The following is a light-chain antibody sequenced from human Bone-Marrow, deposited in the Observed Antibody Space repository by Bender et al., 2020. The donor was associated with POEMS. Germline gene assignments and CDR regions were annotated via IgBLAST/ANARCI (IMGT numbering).Light chain of an antibody. CDR1: KLGDKY. Sequence: SYELTQPSSASVSPGQTASITCSGDKLGDKYVCWYHQKPGQSPVLVIYQDNKRPSGIPERFSGSNSGNTATLTISGTQAMDEADYYCQSWGSNTAVFGGGTKLTVL. CDR3: QSWGSNTAV. CDR2: QDN. J-gene: IGLJ2*01. V-gene: IGLV3-1*01.